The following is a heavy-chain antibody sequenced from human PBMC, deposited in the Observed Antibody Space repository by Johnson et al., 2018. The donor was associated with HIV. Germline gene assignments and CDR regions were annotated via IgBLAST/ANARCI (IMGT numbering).Heavy chain of an antibody. CDR3: VRYAFDFRDATGRFGGAGFDI. D-gene: IGHD3-16*01. CDR2: ISSSTNTI. Sequence: QVQLVESGGGLVKPGGSLRLSCAASGFTFSDYYMSWIRQAPGKGLEWLSYISSSTNTIYYADSVKGRFTISRDNAKNSLSLQMNSLRAEDTAVYYCVRYAFDFRDATGRFGGAGFDIWGQGTVVTVSS. J-gene: IGHJ3*02. CDR1: GFTFSDYY. V-gene: IGHV3-11*04.